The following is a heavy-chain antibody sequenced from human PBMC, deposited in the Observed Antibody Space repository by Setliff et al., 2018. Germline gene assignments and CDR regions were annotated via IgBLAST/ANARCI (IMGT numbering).Heavy chain of an antibody. CDR2: INHSGTT. J-gene: IGHJ4*01. V-gene: IGHV4-34*08. CDR3: ANGWRNFDY. D-gene: IGHD2-8*02. Sequence: SETLSLTCAAYGGTFSDYYWTWIRQPPGKGLEWIGEINHSGTTNYNPSLKSRVTISVDTSKNHVSLNLASVTAADTAVYFCANGWRNFDYWGHGSLVTVPQ. CDR1: GGTFSDYY.